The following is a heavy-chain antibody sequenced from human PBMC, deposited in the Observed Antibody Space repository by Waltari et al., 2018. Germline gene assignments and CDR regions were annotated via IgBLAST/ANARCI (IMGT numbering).Heavy chain of an antibody. Sequence: QVQLVQSGAEVKKPGASVKVSCKASGYTFTGYYLHWVRQAPGQGLEWMGRINPNSGGTNYAQKFQGRVTMTRDTSISTAYMELSRLRSDDTAVYYCARDHVGWELPNFDYWGQGTLVTVSS. J-gene: IGHJ4*02. V-gene: IGHV1-2*06. D-gene: IGHD1-26*01. CDR3: ARDHVGWELPNFDY. CDR2: INPNSGGT. CDR1: GYTFTGYY.